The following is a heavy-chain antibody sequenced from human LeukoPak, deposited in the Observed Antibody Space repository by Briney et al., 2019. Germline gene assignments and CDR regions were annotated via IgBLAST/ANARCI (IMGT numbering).Heavy chain of an antibody. D-gene: IGHD3-3*01. Sequence: GGSLRLSCAASGFTFDDYAMHWVRQAPGKGLEWVSLISWDGGSTYYADSVKGRFTISRDNSKNSLYLQMNSLRAEDTALYYCAKGPRITIFGVVINDAFDIWGQGTMVTVSS. CDR3: AKGPRITIFGVVINDAFDI. J-gene: IGHJ3*02. CDR1: GFTFDDYA. CDR2: ISWDGGST. V-gene: IGHV3-43D*03.